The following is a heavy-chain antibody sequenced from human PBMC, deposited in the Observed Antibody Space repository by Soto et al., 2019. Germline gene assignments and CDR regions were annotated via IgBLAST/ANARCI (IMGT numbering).Heavy chain of an antibody. J-gene: IGHJ3*02. CDR3: ATLLIAAAGYDAFDI. V-gene: IGHV1-46*01. CDR1: GYTFTSYD. D-gene: IGHD6-13*01. Sequence: ASVKVSCKASGYTFTSYDMHWVRQAPGQGLEWMGIINPSGGSTSYAQKFQGRVTMTRDTSTSTVYMELSSLRSEDTAVYYCATLLIAAAGYDAFDIWGQGTMVTVPS. CDR2: INPSGGST.